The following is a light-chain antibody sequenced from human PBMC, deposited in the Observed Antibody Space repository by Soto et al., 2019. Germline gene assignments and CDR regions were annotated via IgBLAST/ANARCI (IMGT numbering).Light chain of an antibody. Sequence: QSALTQPASVSGSPGQSITISCTGTSSDVGGYNYVSWYQQHPGRAPKLMIYDVSNRPSGVSTRFSGSKSGNTASRTISGLQAEEDADYYCTSYTSSSARVFGTGTKVTVL. CDR3: TSYTSSSARV. CDR2: DVS. V-gene: IGLV2-14*01. J-gene: IGLJ1*01. CDR1: SSDVGGYNY.